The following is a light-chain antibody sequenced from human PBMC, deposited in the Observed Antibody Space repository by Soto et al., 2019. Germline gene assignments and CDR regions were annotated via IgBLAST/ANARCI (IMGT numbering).Light chain of an antibody. CDR3: SSYTSSSTLV. Sequence: SPLTQPASVSGSPGQSITISCTGTSSDVGAYNSVAWYQHNPGKAPNLMIYDVSNRPSGVSSRFSGSKSANTASLSISGLQADDEADYYCSSYTSSSTLVFGTGTKVTVL. J-gene: IGLJ1*01. CDR1: SSDVGAYNS. V-gene: IGLV2-14*01. CDR2: DVS.